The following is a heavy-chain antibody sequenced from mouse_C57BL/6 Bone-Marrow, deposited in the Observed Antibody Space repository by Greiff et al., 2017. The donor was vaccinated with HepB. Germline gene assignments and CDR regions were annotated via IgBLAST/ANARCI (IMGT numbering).Heavy chain of an antibody. J-gene: IGHJ2*01. CDR2: IHPNSGSI. Sequence: VQLQQPGAELVKPGASVKLSCKASGYTFTGYSMHWVKQRPGQGLEWIGMIHPNSGSINYNEKFKSKATLTVDKSSSTAYMELSSLTSDDSAVYYCARWRHHYCSSLGYFDFCGQGTTLTVSS. CDR1: GYTFTGYS. D-gene: IGHD1-1*01. V-gene: IGHV1-64*01. CDR3: ARWRHHYCSSLGYFDF.